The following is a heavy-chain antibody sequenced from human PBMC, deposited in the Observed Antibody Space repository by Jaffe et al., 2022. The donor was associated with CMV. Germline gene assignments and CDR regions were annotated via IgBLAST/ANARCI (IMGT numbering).Heavy chain of an antibody. J-gene: IGHJ4*02. CDR3: ACIAARPGSDY. Sequence: EVQLVESGGGLVQPGGSLRLSCSASGFTFSSYAMHWVRQAPGKGLEYVSAISSNGGSTYYADSVKGRFTISRDNSKNTLYLQMSSLRAEDTAVYYCACIAARPGSDYWGQGTLVTVSS. V-gene: IGHV3-64D*06. D-gene: IGHD6-6*01. CDR2: ISSNGGST. CDR1: GFTFSSYA.